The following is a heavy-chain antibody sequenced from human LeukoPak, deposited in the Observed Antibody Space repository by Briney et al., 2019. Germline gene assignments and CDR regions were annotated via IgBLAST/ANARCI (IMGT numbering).Heavy chain of an antibody. J-gene: IGHJ4*02. CDR2: ISGSGTGGAT. CDR1: GFTFSNYA. CDR3: AKGQISRSDRFDY. Sequence: PGGSLRLSCAASGFTFSNYAMSWVRQAPGKGLEWVSNISGSGTGGATYYADSVKGRFAISRDNSKNTLYLQMNSLRAEDTAVYYCAKGQISRSDRFDYWGQGTLVTVSS. V-gene: IGHV3-23*01. D-gene: IGHD3-3*02.